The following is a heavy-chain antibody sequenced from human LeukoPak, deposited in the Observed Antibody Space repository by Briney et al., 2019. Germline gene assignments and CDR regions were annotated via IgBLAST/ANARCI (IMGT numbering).Heavy chain of an antibody. CDR2: ISSSSSYI. CDR3: AREAVLWFGELLPSHFDY. CDR1: GFTFSSYS. Sequence: GGSLRLSCAASGFTFSSYSMNWVRQAPGKGLEWVSSISSSSSYIYYADSVKGRFTISRDNAKNSLYLQMNSLRAEDTAVYYCAREAVLWFGELLPSHFDYWGQGTLVTVSS. D-gene: IGHD3-10*01. V-gene: IGHV3-21*01. J-gene: IGHJ4*02.